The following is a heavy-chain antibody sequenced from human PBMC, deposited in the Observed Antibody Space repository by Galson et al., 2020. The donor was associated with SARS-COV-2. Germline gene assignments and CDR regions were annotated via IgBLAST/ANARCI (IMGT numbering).Heavy chain of an antibody. CDR1: GGSFSGYY. V-gene: IGHV4-34*01. D-gene: IGHD2-15*01. CDR3: ARDSSVGYCSSSRCYDVFDI. CDR2: INHSGST. J-gene: IGHJ3*02. Sequence: SETLSLTCAVYGGSFSGYYWSWIRQPPGKGLEWIGEINHSGSTNYNPSLKSRVTISVDTSKNQFSLNLRSMTAADTAVYYCARDSSVGYCSSSRCYDVFDIWGQGTMVTVSS.